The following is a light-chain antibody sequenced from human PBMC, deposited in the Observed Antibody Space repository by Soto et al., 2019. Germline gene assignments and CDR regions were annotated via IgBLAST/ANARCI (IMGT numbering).Light chain of an antibody. J-gene: IGLJ3*02. V-gene: IGLV2-23*02. CDR2: EVT. Sequence: QSVLTQPASVSGSPGQSITISCTGTNSDVGNYNLVSWYQQHPGKAPKLMMYEVTKRPSGVSNRFSGSKSGNTASLTISGLQAEDEADYHCCSYAGSATWVFGGGTKLTVL. CDR1: NSDVGNYNL. CDR3: CSYAGSATWV.